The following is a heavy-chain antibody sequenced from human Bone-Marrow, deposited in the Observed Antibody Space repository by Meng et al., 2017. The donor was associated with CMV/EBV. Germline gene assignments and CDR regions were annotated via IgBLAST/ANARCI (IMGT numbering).Heavy chain of an antibody. CDR3: ARLSLDSRSQSGSFFDY. CDR2: INPNSGGT. J-gene: IGHJ4*02. Sequence: ASVKVSCKASGYTFTGYYMHWVRQAPGQGLEWMGWINPNSGGTNYAQKFQGRVTMTRDTSISTAYLQWSSLKASDTAMYYCARLSLDSRSQSGSFFDYWGQGTLVTVSS. CDR1: GYTFTGYY. D-gene: IGHD1-26*01. V-gene: IGHV1-2*02.